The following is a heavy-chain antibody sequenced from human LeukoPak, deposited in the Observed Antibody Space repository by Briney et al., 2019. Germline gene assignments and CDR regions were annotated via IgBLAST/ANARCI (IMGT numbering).Heavy chain of an antibody. CDR3: AKDRVKRQWLVFDY. Sequence: GGSLRLSCAASGFTFSSYGVHWVRQAPGKGLEWVTVISYDGSNKYYADSVKGRFTISSDNSKNTLYLQMNSLRAEDTAVYYCAKDRVKRQWLVFDYWGQGTLVTVSS. V-gene: IGHV3-30*18. D-gene: IGHD6-19*01. CDR1: GFTFSSYG. CDR2: ISYDGSNK. J-gene: IGHJ4*02.